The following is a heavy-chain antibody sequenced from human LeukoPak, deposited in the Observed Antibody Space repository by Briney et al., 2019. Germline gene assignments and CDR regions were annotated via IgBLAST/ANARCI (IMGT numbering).Heavy chain of an antibody. J-gene: IGHJ6*03. D-gene: IGHD5-18*01. Sequence: GGSLRLSCAASGFTFSSYGMHWVRQAPGKGLEWVAVIWYGGSNKYYADSVKGRFTISRDNSKNTLYLQMNSLRAEDTAVYYCATAMVTGDYYYMDVWGKGTTVTVSS. CDR1: GFTFSSYG. CDR2: IWYGGSNK. CDR3: ATAMVTGDYYYMDV. V-gene: IGHV3-33*08.